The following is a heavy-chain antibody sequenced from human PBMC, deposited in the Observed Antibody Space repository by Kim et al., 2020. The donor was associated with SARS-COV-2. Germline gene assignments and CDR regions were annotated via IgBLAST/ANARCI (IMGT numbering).Heavy chain of an antibody. CDR3: AKDLKMTTVNNPHFYYYYGMDV. CDR1: GFTFSSYG. D-gene: IGHD4-4*01. Sequence: GGSLRLSCAASGFTFSSYGMHWVRQAPGKGLEWVAVISYDGSNKYYADSVKGRFTISRDNSKNTLYLQMNSLRAEDTAVYYCAKDLKMTTVNNPHFYYYYGMDVWGQGTTVTVSS. CDR2: ISYDGSNK. J-gene: IGHJ6*02. V-gene: IGHV3-30*18.